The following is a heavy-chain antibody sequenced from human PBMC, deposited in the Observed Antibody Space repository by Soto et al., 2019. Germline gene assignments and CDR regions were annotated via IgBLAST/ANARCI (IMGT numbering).Heavy chain of an antibody. CDR1: GFPFSDYY. V-gene: IGHV3-11*05. D-gene: IGHD3-9*01. Sequence: QVQLVESGGDLVKPGGSLRLSCAASGFPFSDYYMSWIRQAPGKGLEWVSSIGSSSSYTNYADSLKGRFTNSRDNAKNSLYLQMNSLRAEDTAVYYCARRRPTGYYNYWGQGTLVTVSA. J-gene: IGHJ4*02. CDR2: IGSSSSYT. CDR3: ARRRPTGYYNY.